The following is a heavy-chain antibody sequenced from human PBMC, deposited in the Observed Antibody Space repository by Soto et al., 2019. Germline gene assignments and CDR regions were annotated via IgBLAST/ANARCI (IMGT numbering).Heavy chain of an antibody. V-gene: IGHV4-59*12. CDR2: THYSGNT. CDR1: GGSISTYY. CDR3: ARHTLTVRSGFDN. J-gene: IGHJ4*02. Sequence: QVQLQESGPGLVKPSETLSLTCTVSGGSISTYYWDWLRQSPEKGLEWIGYTHYSGNTNDHPSLRGRVTISLDTSRNQFSLILSAVTAADTAIYYCARHTLTVRSGFDNWGQGALVTVSS. D-gene: IGHD4-17*01.